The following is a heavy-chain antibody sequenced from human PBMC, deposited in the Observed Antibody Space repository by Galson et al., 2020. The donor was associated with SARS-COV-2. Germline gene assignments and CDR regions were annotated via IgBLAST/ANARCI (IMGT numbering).Heavy chain of an antibody. J-gene: IGHJ6*02. CDR2: ISYDGSNK. V-gene: IGHV3-30-3*01. CDR1: GFTFSSYA. D-gene: IGHD3-10*01. CDR3: ARGVGSSYYYGMDD. Sequence: GSLRLSCAASGFTFSSYAMHWVRQAPGKGLEWVAVISYDGSNKYYADSVKGRFTISRDNSKNTLYLQMNSLRAEDTAVYYCARGVGSSYYYGMDDWGQGTTVTVS.